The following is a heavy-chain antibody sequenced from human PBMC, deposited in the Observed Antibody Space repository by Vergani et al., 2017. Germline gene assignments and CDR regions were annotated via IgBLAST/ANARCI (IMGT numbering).Heavy chain of an antibody. Sequence: QVQLVESGGGLVKPGGSLRLSCAASGFTFSDYYMSWIRQAPGKGLEWVSYISSSGSTIYYADSVKGRFTISRDNAKNSLYLQMNSLRAEDTAVYYCARVPITMVRGVINYYYYYVDVWGKGTTVTVSS. V-gene: IGHV3-11*01. D-gene: IGHD3-10*01. CDR1: GFTFSDYY. J-gene: IGHJ6*03. CDR3: ARVPITMVRGVINYYYYYVDV. CDR2: ISSSGSTI.